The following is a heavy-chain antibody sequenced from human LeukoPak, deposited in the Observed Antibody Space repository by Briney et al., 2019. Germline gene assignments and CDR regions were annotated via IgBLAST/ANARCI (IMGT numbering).Heavy chain of an antibody. CDR3: ARLTYSNNWYFRRGLDNWFDP. J-gene: IGHJ5*02. CDR2: INHSGSA. Sequence: SETLSLTCAVYVDSFSNYYWNWIRQTPGKGLEWIGEINHSGSANYNPSLKSRVTISVDASKSQFSLRLSSVTAADTAVYYCARLTYSNNWYFRRGLDNWFDPWGQGTLVTVSS. D-gene: IGHD6-13*01. V-gene: IGHV4-34*01. CDR1: VDSFSNYY.